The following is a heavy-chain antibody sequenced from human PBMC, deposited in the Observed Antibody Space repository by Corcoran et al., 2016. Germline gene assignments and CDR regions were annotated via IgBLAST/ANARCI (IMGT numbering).Heavy chain of an antibody. CDR3: SRHALTMVRGVSPYYYYGMDG. J-gene: IGHJ6*02. Sequence: EVQLVQSGAEVKKPGESLRISCKGSGYSFTSYWISWVRQMPGKGLEWMGRIDPSDSYTNYSPSFQGHVTISADKSISTAYLQWSSLKASDTSRYYCSRHALTMVRGVSPYYYYGMDGWGQGTTVTVSS. CDR1: GYSFTSYW. D-gene: IGHD3-10*01. V-gene: IGHV5-10-1*03. CDR2: IDPSDSYT.